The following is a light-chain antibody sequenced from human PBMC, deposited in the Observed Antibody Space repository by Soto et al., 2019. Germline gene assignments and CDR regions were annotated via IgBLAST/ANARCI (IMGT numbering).Light chain of an antibody. Sequence: EIVMTQSPATLSVYTGERATLSCRASQSFNSIYLAWYQHKPGQAPRLLIYGASSRATGIPDRFSGSGSGTDFTLTISRLEPEDFAVYYCHQYDSWTFGQGTKVDIK. V-gene: IGKV3-20*01. CDR3: HQYDSWT. J-gene: IGKJ1*01. CDR1: QSFNSIY. CDR2: GAS.